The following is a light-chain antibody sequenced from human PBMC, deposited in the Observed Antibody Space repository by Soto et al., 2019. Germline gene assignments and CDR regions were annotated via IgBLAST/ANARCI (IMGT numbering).Light chain of an antibody. CDR2: DVS. CDR3: ASYTTSSTYV. V-gene: IGLV2-14*03. J-gene: IGLJ1*01. CDR1: SSDVGGFNY. Sequence: QSVLTQPASVSGSPGQSIAISCTGTSSDVGGFNYVSWYQQHPGKAPKFMIYDVSSRPSGVSDRFSGSKSGNTASLTISGLQADDEADYYCASYTTSSTYVFGTGTKVTVL.